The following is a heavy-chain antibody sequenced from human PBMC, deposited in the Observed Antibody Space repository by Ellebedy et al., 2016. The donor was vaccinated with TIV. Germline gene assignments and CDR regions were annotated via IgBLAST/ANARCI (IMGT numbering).Heavy chain of an antibody. J-gene: IGHJ6*01. CDR2: VSYDGSSE. V-gene: IGHV3-30*03. D-gene: IGHD4-17*01. CDR1: GFTFSNYG. CDR3: ARDLYDYGEYGDWYYYYGMDV. Sequence: GESLKISCAASGFTFSNYGMHWVRQAQGKGLEWVAVVSYDGSSEYYADSVKGRFTISRDNSKNTLYLQMNSLRGEDTAVYFCARDLYDYGEYGDWYYYYGMDVWGQGTTVTVS.